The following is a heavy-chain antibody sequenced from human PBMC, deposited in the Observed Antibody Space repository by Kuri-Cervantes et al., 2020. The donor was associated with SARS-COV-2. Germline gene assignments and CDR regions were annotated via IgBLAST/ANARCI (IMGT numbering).Heavy chain of an antibody. CDR3: ARGSKVLRFLEWLT. CDR2: ISGSGGNNGRT. V-gene: IGHV3-23*01. CDR1: GFTFSNHG. D-gene: IGHD3-3*01. Sequence: GGSLRLSCVGSGFTFSNHGVSWVRQAPGKGLEWVSGISGSGGNNGRTYYADSVKGRFTMSRDDPVNTLYLQMNSLRAEDTAVYYCARGSKVLRFLEWLTWGQGTLVTVSS. J-gene: IGHJ4*02.